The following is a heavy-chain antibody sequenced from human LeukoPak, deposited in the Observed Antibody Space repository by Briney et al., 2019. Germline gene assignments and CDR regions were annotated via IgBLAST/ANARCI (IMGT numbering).Heavy chain of an antibody. CDR3: AKDHGGHLFDY. CDR1: GFAFSSYG. D-gene: IGHD4-23*01. Sequence: GGSLRLSCAASGFAFSSYGMHWVRQAPGKGLEWVSFIRNDGSNKYYADSVKGRFTISRDNSKNTLYLQVNSLRAEDTAVYYCAKDHGGHLFDYWGQGTLVTVSS. CDR2: IRNDGSNK. V-gene: IGHV3-30*02. J-gene: IGHJ4*02.